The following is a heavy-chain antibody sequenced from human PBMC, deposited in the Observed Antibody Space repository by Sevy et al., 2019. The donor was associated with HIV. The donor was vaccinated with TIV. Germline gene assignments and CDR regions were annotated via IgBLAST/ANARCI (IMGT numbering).Heavy chain of an antibody. CDR3: ARDVTMVRGVIGY. D-gene: IGHD3-10*01. CDR2: ISSSSSYI. CDR1: GFTFSSYS. Sequence: GGSLRLSCAASGFTFSSYSMNWVRQAPGKGLEWVSSISSSSSYIYYADSVKGRFTISRDNAKNSLYLQMNSLRAEDTAVYYCARDVTMVRGVIGYWGHGTPVTVSS. J-gene: IGHJ4*01. V-gene: IGHV3-21*01.